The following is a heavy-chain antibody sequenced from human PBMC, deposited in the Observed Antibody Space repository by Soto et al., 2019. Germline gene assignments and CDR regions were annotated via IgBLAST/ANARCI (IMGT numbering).Heavy chain of an antibody. V-gene: IGHV3-7*01. CDR2: IKQDGSEK. CDR1: GFTFSTYW. J-gene: IGHJ4*02. D-gene: IGHD1-26*01. Sequence: GGSLRLSCAASGFTFSTYWMSWVRQAPGKGLEWLANIKQDGSEKYYVDSVRGRFTISRDNAKNSLYVQMSSLRAEDTAVYYCAVGVIEAAVIWGQGTLVTVSS. CDR3: AVGVIEAAVI.